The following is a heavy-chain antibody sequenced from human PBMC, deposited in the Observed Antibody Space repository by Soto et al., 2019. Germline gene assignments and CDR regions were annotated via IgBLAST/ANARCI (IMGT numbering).Heavy chain of an antibody. J-gene: IGHJ6*02. D-gene: IGHD6-25*01. V-gene: IGHV3-33*01. CDR1: GYTFTSYG. CDR3: ARDGRAAGLGYYYGRDV. Sequence: SCQASGYTFTSYGMHWVRQAPGKGLEWVAVIWYDGSNKYYADSVKGRFTISRDNSKNTLYLQMNSLRAEDTAVYYCARDGRAAGLGYYYGRDVWGQGTTVTVSS. CDR2: IWYDGSNK.